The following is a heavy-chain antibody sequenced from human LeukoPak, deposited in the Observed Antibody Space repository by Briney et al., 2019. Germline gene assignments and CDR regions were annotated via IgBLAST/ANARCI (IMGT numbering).Heavy chain of an antibody. CDR3: ARDSGGVGYFDY. CDR2: IYHSGST. Sequence: SETLSLTCAVSGGSISSGGYSWSWIRQPPGKGLEWIGYIYHSGSTYYNPSLKSRVTISVDRSKNQFSLKLSSVTAADTAVYYCARDSGGVGYFDYWGQGTLVTVSS. D-gene: IGHD3-10*01. V-gene: IGHV4-30-2*01. CDR1: GGSISSGGYS. J-gene: IGHJ4*02.